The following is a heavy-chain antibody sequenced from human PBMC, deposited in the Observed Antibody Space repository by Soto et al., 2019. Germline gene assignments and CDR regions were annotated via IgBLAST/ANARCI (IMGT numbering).Heavy chain of an antibody. V-gene: IGHV1-46*03. CDR2: INPSGGST. J-gene: IGHJ4*02. Sequence: QVQLVQSGAEVKKPGASVKVSCKASGYTFTSYYMHWVRQAPGQGLEWMGIINPSGGSTSYAQKFQGRVTMTRDTSTSTVYMELSSLRSEDTAVYYCARVRGGCSSTSCWYYFDYWGQGPLVTVSS. CDR1: GYTFTSYY. CDR3: ARVRGGCSSTSCWYYFDY. D-gene: IGHD2-2*01.